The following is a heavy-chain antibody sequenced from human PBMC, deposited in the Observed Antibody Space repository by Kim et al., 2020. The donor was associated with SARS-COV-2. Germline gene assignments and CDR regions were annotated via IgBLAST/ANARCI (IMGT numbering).Heavy chain of an antibody. CDR3: AMTPDGVTHDY. Sequence: SETLSLTCTVSNGSISSFYWSWIRQPPGKGLEWLADIYSSGSATQNPSRKSRVTLSVDTSKNQFSLTLSSMTAADTAVYYFAMTPDGVTHDYWVQGTRVT. CDR2: IYSSGSA. J-gene: IGHJ4*02. V-gene: IGHV4-59*01. D-gene: IGHD2-21*02. CDR1: NGSISSFY.